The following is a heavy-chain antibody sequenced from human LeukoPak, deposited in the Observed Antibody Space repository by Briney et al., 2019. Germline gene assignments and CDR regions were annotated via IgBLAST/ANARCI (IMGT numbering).Heavy chain of an antibody. D-gene: IGHD3-3*01. Sequence: SSETLSLTCTVSDGSISSYYWSWLRQPAGKGLEWIGRIYTSGSTNYNPSLKSRVTMSVDTSKNQFSLKLSSVTAADTAVYYCARDHYDLGYFDYWGQGTLVTVSS. CDR1: DGSISSYY. CDR2: IYTSGST. V-gene: IGHV4-4*07. CDR3: ARDHYDLGYFDY. J-gene: IGHJ4*02.